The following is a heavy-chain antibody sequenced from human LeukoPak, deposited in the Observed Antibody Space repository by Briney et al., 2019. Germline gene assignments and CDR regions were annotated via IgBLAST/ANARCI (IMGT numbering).Heavy chain of an antibody. CDR3: ARGGYSYGYV. CDR2: IYYSGST. Sequence: SEALSLTCAVYGGSFSGYYWSWIRQPPGKGLEWIGYIYYSGSTNYNPSLKSRVTISVDTSKNQFSLKLSSVTAADTAVYYCARGGYSYGYVWGQGTLVTVSS. CDR1: GGSFSGYY. J-gene: IGHJ4*02. V-gene: IGHV4-59*01. D-gene: IGHD5-18*01.